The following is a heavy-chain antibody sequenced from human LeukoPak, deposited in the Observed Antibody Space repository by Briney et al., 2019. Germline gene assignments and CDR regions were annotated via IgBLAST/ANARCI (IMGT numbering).Heavy chain of an antibody. CDR3: ARVAARHYYYYYMDV. D-gene: IGHD6-6*01. V-gene: IGHV3-11*04. Sequence: GGSLRLSCAASGFTFSDYYMSWIRQAPGKGLEWVSYISSSGSTIYYADSVKGRFTISRDNSKNTLYLQMNSLRAEDTAVYYCARVAARHYYYYYMDVWGKGTTVTVSS. J-gene: IGHJ6*03. CDR1: GFTFSDYY. CDR2: ISSSGSTI.